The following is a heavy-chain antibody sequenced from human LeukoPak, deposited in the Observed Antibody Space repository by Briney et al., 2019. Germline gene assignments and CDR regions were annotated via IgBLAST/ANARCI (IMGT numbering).Heavy chain of an antibody. CDR2: MNPKSGNT. Sequence: ASVKVSCKASGYSFARFDINWVRQAPGQGLEWMGWMNPKSGNTGYAQKFQGRVIMTRDNSINTAYMELTGLTSEDTAVYFCARVIRYYYGMDVWGQGTTVTVSS. CDR3: ARVIRYYYGMDV. D-gene: IGHD2-21*01. J-gene: IGHJ6*02. CDR1: GYSFARFD. V-gene: IGHV1-8*01.